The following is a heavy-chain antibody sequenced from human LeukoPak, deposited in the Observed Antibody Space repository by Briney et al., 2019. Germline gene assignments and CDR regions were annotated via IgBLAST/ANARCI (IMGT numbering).Heavy chain of an antibody. CDR3: ARGGSGGKDWFDP. CDR2: ITPSGGST. J-gene: IGHJ5*02. Sequence: GASLKVSCKASGYTFTSYYMHWVRQAPGQRLEWMGIITPSGGSTSYAQKFRGRVTMTTDTPTSTVYMELSSLRSEDTAVYYWARGGSGGKDWFDPWGQGTLVTVSS. V-gene: IGHV1-46*01. CDR1: GYTFTSYY. D-gene: IGHD5-12*01.